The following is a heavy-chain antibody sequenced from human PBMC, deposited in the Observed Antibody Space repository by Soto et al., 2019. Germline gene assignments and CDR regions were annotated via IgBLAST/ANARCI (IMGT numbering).Heavy chain of an antibody. CDR1: GFTLSIYN. D-gene: IGHD2-2*01. V-gene: IGHV3-30-3*01. J-gene: IGHJ4*02. CDR2: ISKDGSNK. CDR3: ARGPYYQLLFGLDY. Sequence: QVQVVESGGGVVQPGTSLRLSCAASGFTLSIYNMHWVRQAPGKGLEWVAVISKDGSNKYYADSVKGRFTISRDNSKNTRYLQMNILRAEGTAVYYCARGPYYQLLFGLDYWGQGTLVTVSS.